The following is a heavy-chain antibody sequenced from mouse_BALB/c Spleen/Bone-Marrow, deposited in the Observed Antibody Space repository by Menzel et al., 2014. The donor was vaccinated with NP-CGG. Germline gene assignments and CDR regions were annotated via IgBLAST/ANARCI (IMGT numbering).Heavy chain of an antibody. Sequence: EVQLQQSGGGLVQPGGSMKLSCVASGFTSSNYWMNWVRQSPEKGLEWVGEIRLKSNNYATHYAESVKGRFTISRDDSKSSVYLQMNNLRAEDTGIYYCTRDYRDAKDYWGQGTSVTVSS. CDR2: IRLKSNNYAT. D-gene: IGHD2-4*01. V-gene: IGHV6-6*02. CDR3: TRDYRDAKDY. J-gene: IGHJ4*01. CDR1: GFTSSNYW.